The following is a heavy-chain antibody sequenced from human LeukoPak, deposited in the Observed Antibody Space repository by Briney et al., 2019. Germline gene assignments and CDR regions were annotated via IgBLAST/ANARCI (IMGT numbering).Heavy chain of an antibody. CDR2: INTNTGNP. V-gene: IGHV7-4-1*02. CDR1: GYTFTSYA. CDR3: ARVGMGYDFWSGYYTGYYYYGMDV. Sequence: ASVKVSCKASGYTFTSYAMNWVRQAPGQGLEWMGWINTNTGNPTYAQGFTGRFVFSLDTSVSTAYLQISSLKAEDTAVYYCARVGMGYDFWSGYYTGYYYYGMDVWGQGTTVTVSS. J-gene: IGHJ6*02. D-gene: IGHD3-3*01.